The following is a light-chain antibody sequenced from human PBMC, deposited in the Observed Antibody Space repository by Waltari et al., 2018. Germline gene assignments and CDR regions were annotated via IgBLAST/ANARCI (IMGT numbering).Light chain of an antibody. J-gene: IGKJ4*01. V-gene: IGKV2-28*01. CDR3: MQALQTPLT. Sequence: DIVLTQSPLTLAVTPGEPASISCRSSHSLLQSNGYNYLDWYLQKPGQSPRLLIYLRSNRAAGVPDRFSGSGSGIDFTLKISRVEAEDVGVYYCMQALQTPLTFGGGTKVEIK. CDR1: HSLLQSNGYNY. CDR2: LRS.